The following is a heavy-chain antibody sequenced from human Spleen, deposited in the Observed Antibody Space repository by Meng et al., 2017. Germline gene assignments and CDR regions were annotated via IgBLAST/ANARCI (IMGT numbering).Heavy chain of an antibody. Sequence: SETLSLTCAVSGDSISGYFWTWIRQPAGKGLEWIGRIYSSGSANYNPSLKSRVTMSVDTSKNQFSLKLSSVTAADTAVYYCARGGDYYHFVSWGQGTLVTVSS. J-gene: IGHJ5*01. D-gene: IGHD4-17*01. CDR1: GDSISGYF. CDR2: IYSSGSA. CDR3: ARGGDYYHFVS. V-gene: IGHV4-4*07.